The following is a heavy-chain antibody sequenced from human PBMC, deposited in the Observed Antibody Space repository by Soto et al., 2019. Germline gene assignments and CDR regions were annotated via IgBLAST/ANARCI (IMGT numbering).Heavy chain of an antibody. CDR2: IYNTGST. Sequence: SETLSLTCTVSGGSISSGGYYWSWIRQHPGEGLDWIGHIYNTGSTYYNPSLKSRVTISVDTSKNQFSLRLSSVTAADTAVYYCARGHDYVWGSYRQFGFDYWGQGTLVTVSS. CDR1: GGSISSGGYY. D-gene: IGHD3-16*02. CDR3: ARGHDYVWGSYRQFGFDY. J-gene: IGHJ4*02. V-gene: IGHV4-31*03.